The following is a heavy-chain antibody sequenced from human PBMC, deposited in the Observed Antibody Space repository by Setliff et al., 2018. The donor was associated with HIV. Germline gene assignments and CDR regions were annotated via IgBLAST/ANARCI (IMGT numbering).Heavy chain of an antibody. Sequence: GASVKVSCKASGGTFSNYAFSWVRQAPGQGLEWMGGIIPIHGTPNYAQKFQERVTITRDMSTSTAYMELSSLRSEDTAVYYCAAGPDYYYYYMDVWGKGTTVTVSS. CDR2: IIPIHGTP. CDR1: GGTFSNYA. V-gene: IGHV1-69*10. CDR3: AAGPDYYYYYMDV. J-gene: IGHJ6*03.